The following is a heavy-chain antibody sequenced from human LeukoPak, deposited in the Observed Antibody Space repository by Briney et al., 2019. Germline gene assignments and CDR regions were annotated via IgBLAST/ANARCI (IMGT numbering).Heavy chain of an antibody. CDR1: GGSISSYY. V-gene: IGHV4-59*01. CDR2: IYYSGST. CDR3: ARSDSSGYSLMEH. D-gene: IGHD3-22*01. J-gene: IGHJ1*01. Sequence: PSETLSLTCTVSGGSISSYYWSWSRQPPGKGLGWIGYIYYSGSTNYNPSLKSRVTISVDTSKNQFSLKLSSVTAADTAVYYCARSDSSGYSLMEHWGQGTLVTVSS.